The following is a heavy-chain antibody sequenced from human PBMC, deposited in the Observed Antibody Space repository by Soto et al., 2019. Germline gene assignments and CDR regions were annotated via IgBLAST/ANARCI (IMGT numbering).Heavy chain of an antibody. Sequence: SLSGAASGFTFSAYWKNWVRQAPGKGLEWVATIKEDGSGKYYVDSVRGRFTISRDNAKNSLYLQMDSLRAEDTAVYYCGRYGITATFDYWGQGTRVTVS. J-gene: IGHJ4*02. CDR1: GFTFSAYW. D-gene: IGHD1-7*01. CDR3: GRYGITATFDY. V-gene: IGHV3-7*03. CDR2: IKEDGSGK.